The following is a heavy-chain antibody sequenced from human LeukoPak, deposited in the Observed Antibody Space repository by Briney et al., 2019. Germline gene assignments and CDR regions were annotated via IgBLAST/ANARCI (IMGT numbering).Heavy chain of an antibody. CDR3: ARVGGGCSSTSCYPLGAFDI. Sequence: PGGSLRLSCAASGFTVSSNYMSWVRQAPGKGLEWVSVIYSGGSTYYADSVKGRFTISSDNSKNTLYLQMNSLRAEDTAVYYCARVGGGCSSTSCYPLGAFDIWGQGTMVTVSS. V-gene: IGHV3-53*01. J-gene: IGHJ3*02. D-gene: IGHD2-2*01. CDR2: IYSGGST. CDR1: GFTVSSNY.